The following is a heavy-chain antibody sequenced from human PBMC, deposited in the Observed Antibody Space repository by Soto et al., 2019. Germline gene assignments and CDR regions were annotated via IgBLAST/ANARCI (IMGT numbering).Heavy chain of an antibody. CDR2: IDPSGGST. D-gene: IGHD3-16*01. CDR3: ARGGEYLAYYYAYMDV. V-gene: IGHV1-46*03. Sequence: ASVKVSCKASGYTFTSYYMHWVRQAPGQGLEWMGIIDPSGGSTSYAQKFQGRVTMTRDTSTSTVYMELSSLRSEDTAVYYCARGGEYLAYYYAYMDVWGKGNTVTVSS. J-gene: IGHJ6*03. CDR1: GYTFTSYY.